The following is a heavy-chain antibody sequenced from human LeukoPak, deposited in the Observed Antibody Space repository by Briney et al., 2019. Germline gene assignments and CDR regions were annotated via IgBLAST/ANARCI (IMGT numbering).Heavy chain of an antibody. CDR3: AREVYYYDSSGYYQYYYYYMDV. D-gene: IGHD3-22*01. J-gene: IGHJ6*03. CDR1: GGSFSGYY. V-gene: IGHV4-34*01. CDR2: INHSGST. Sequence: PSETLSLTCAVYGGSFSGYYWSWIRQPPGKGLGWIGEINHSGSTNYNPSLKRRVTISVDTSKNQFSLKLSSVTAADTAVYYCAREVYYYDSSGYYQYYYYYMDVWGKGTTVTVSS.